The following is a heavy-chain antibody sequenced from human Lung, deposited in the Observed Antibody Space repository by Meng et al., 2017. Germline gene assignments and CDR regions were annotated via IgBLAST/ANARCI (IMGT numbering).Heavy chain of an antibody. Sequence: GGSLRLSCAASGFTFSSFSMHWVRQAPGKGLEWVAAISHDGNTQYYADSVKGRFTISRDNSKNTLFLQMSSLRTDVTAVYSCARGALVATIFSYLDHWGQGTLVTVSS. J-gene: IGHJ4*02. D-gene: IGHD5-12*01. CDR1: GFTFSSFS. CDR3: ARGALVATIFSYLDH. CDR2: ISHDGNTQ. V-gene: IGHV3-30*04.